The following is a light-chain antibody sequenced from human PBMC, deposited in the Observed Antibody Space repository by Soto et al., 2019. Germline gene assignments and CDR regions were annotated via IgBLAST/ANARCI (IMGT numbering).Light chain of an antibody. Sequence: QSALTQPASVSGSPGQSITISCTGTSTDVGGYKYVSWYQQRPGKAPKLLIYDVSNRPSGISTRFSGSKSGNTASLTISGLQAEDEADYYCSSYTRTITLAFGGGTKLTVL. CDR3: SSYTRTITLA. J-gene: IGLJ2*01. CDR1: STDVGGYKY. CDR2: DVS. V-gene: IGLV2-14*01.